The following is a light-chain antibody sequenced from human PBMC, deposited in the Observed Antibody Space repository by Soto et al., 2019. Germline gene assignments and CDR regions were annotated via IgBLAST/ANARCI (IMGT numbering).Light chain of an antibody. CDR2: EVT. CDR1: DVGSYNL. V-gene: IGLV2-14*02. Sequence: QSALTQPASVSGSPGQSITISCTGSDVGSYNLVSWYQQHPGKAPKLMIYEVTKRPSGVSNRFSGSKSGNTASLTVSGLQAEDEADYYCSSYLGTNIXAFGTGANVTVL. J-gene: IGLJ1*01. CDR3: SSYLGTNIXA.